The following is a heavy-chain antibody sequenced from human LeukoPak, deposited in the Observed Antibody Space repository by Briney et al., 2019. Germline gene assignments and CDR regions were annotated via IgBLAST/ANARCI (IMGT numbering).Heavy chain of an antibody. J-gene: IGHJ4*02. CDR1: GFXFSSYE. CDR2: ISSSGSTI. CDR3: ARGITF. D-gene: IGHD3-16*01. Sequence: GGALRLSCAASGFXFSSYEINWVRQAPGKGLEGGSYISSSGSTIYYADSVKGRFAISRDNAKNSLYLQMDSLRAEDTAVYYCARGITFWGQGTLVTVSS. V-gene: IGHV3-48*03.